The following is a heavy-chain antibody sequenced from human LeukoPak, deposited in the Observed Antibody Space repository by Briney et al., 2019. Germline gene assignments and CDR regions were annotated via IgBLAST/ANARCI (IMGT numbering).Heavy chain of an antibody. J-gene: IGHJ4*02. CDR1: GYTFTSYG. D-gene: IGHD5-12*01. Sequence: ASVKVSCKASGYTFTSYGISWVRQAPGQGLEWMGWISAYNGNTNYAQKLQGRVTMTTDTSTSTAYMELRSLRSDDTAVYYCARDGPPDGSGYDWDYWGQGTLVIVSS. V-gene: IGHV1-18*01. CDR2: ISAYNGNT. CDR3: ARDGPPDGSGYDWDY.